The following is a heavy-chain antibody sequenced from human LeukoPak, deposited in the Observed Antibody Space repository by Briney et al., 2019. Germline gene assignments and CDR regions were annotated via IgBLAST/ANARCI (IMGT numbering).Heavy chain of an antibody. J-gene: IGHJ4*02. Sequence: PGRSLRLSCAASGFTFSSYGMHWVRQAPGKGLEWVAVISYDGSNKYYADSVKGRFTISRDNSKNTLYLQMNSLRAEDTAVYYCAIIEEYWGQGTLVTVSS. V-gene: IGHV3-30*03. CDR2: ISYDGSNK. CDR1: GFTFSSYG. CDR3: AIIEEY.